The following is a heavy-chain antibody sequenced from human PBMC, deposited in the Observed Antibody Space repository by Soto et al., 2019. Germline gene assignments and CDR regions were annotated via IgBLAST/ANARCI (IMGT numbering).Heavy chain of an antibody. CDR3: ARGEFIVVPAASAYGMDV. V-gene: IGHV1-69*06. J-gene: IGHJ6*02. D-gene: IGHD2-2*01. CDR1: GCTFSSYA. CDR2: IIPIFGTA. Sequence: SVKVSCKASGCTFSSYAISWVRQAPGQGLEWMGGIIPIFGTANYAQKFQGRVTITADKSTSTAYMELSSLRSEDTAVYYCARGEFIVVPAASAYGMDVWGQGTTVTVSS.